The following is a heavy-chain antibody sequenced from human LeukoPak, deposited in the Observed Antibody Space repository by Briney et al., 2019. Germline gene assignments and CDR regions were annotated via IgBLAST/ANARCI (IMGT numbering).Heavy chain of an antibody. Sequence: GASVKVSCKASGYTFTGYYMHWVRQAPGQGLEWMGWINPNSGGTNYAQKLQGRVTMTTDTSTSTAYMELRSLRSDDTAVYYCARVLDTAMVTTDYWGQGTLVTVSS. J-gene: IGHJ4*02. CDR2: INPNSGGT. CDR1: GYTFTGYY. D-gene: IGHD5-18*01. CDR3: ARVLDTAMVTTDY. V-gene: IGHV1-2*02.